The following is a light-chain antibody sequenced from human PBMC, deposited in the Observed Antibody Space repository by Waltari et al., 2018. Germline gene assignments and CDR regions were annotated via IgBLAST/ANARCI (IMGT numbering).Light chain of an antibody. CDR2: DAS. CDR3: HQRGNWPTT. J-gene: IGKJ2*01. CDR1: QSVGIY. V-gene: IGKV3-11*01. Sequence: EILLTQSPATLSLSPGERATLSCRASQSVGIYLAWYQQKPGQAPRLLIHDASNRATGIPARFSGSGSGTDFTLTISSLEPEDFAVYYCHQRGNWPTTFGQGTKVEIK.